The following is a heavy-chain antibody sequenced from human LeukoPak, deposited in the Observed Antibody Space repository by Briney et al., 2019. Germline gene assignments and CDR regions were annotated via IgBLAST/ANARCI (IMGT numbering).Heavy chain of an antibody. J-gene: IGHJ4*02. Sequence: GGSLRLSCAASGFTIGSNTMSWVRQAPGKGLEWVSIIYSGGSTSYADSVKGRFTISRDNSKNTLYLQMNSLSTEDTAVYYCARGGSYFEISGYYFYWGQGTLVTVSS. CDR2: IYSGGST. D-gene: IGHD3-22*01. V-gene: IGHV3-53*01. CDR3: ARGGSYFEISGYYFY. CDR1: GFTIGSNT.